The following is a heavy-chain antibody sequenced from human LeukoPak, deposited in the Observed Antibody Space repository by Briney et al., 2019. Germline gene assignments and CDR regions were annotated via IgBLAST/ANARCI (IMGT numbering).Heavy chain of an antibody. J-gene: IGHJ4*02. Sequence: SETLSLTCTVSGGSISSGSYYWSWIRQPAGKGLEWIGRIYTSGSTNYNPSLKSRVTVSVDTAKNQFSLKLSSVTAADTAVYYCARDLTGAFDYWGQGTLVTVSS. CDR2: IYTSGST. V-gene: IGHV4-61*02. D-gene: IGHD3-9*01. CDR1: GGSISSGSYY. CDR3: ARDLTGAFDY.